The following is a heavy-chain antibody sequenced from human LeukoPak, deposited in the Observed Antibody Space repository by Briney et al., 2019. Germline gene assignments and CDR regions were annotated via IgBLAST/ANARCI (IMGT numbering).Heavy chain of an antibody. Sequence: GGSLRLSFAASGFTFSSYWMHWVRQAPGKGLVWVSRINSDGSSTSYADSVKGRFTISRDNAKNTLYLQMNSLRAEDTAVYSCARGGVYSSSAPDYWGQGTLVTVSS. CDR3: ARGGVYSSSAPDY. CDR1: GFTFSSYW. J-gene: IGHJ4*02. V-gene: IGHV3-74*01. CDR2: INSDGSST. D-gene: IGHD6-6*01.